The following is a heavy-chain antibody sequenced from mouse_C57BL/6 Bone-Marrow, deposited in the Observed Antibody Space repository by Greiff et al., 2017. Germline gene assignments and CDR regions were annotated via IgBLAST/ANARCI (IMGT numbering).Heavy chain of an antibody. J-gene: IGHJ3*01. CDR1: GYAFSSSW. V-gene: IGHV1-82*01. D-gene: IGHD2-4*01. CDR3: ARRYYEPFAY. Sequence: QVQLQQSGPELVKPGASVKISCKASGYAFSSSWMNWVKQRPGKGLEWIGRIYPGDGDTNYNGKFKGKATLTADKSSSTAYMQLSSLTSEDSAVYFCARRYYEPFAYWGQGTLVTVSA. CDR2: IYPGDGDT.